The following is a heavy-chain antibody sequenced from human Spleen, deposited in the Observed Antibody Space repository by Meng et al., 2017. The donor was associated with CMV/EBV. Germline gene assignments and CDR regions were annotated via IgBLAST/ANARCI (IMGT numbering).Heavy chain of an antibody. V-gene: IGHV1-2*02. Sequence: SCHASGYSFTGYYMHWVPQAPGQGLEWMGWINPNSGGTNYAQKFQGRVTMTRDTSISTAYMELSRLRSDDTAVYYCARESSGWGLDYWGQGTLVTVSS. CDR3: ARESSGWGLDY. J-gene: IGHJ4*02. CDR1: GYSFTGYY. D-gene: IGHD6-19*01. CDR2: INPNSGGT.